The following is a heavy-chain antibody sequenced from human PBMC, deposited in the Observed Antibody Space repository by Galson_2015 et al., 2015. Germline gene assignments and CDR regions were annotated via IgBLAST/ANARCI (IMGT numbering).Heavy chain of an antibody. Sequence: QSGAEVKKPGESLTIPCTGSGYSFTRSWIAWVRQMPGKGLEWMGIIYPGDSDTRYSPSFQGQVTISADKSISTAYLQWSSLKASDTAMYYCARRVGYCTSTTCYSYFDYWGQGTLVTVSS. CDR2: IYPGDSDT. J-gene: IGHJ4*02. V-gene: IGHV5-51*01. CDR1: GYSFTRSW. D-gene: IGHD2-2*01. CDR3: ARRVGYCTSTTCYSYFDY.